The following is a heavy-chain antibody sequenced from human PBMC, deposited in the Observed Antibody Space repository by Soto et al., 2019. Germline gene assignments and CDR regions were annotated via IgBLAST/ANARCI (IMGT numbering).Heavy chain of an antibody. CDR2: MSPNSGNT. J-gene: IGHJ4*02. CDR3: ARAGGYCSSTSCEDFDY. V-gene: IGHV1-8*01. D-gene: IGHD2-2*01. Sequence: ASVKVSCKASGYTFTSYDINWVRQATGQGLEWMGWMSPNSGNTGYAQKFQGRVTMTRNTSISTAYMELSSLRSEDTAVYYCARAGGYCSSTSCEDFDYWGQGTLVTVS. CDR1: GYTFTSYD.